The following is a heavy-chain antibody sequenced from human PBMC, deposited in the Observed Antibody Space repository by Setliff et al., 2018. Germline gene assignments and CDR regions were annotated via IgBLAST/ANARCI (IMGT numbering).Heavy chain of an antibody. V-gene: IGHV3-30-3*01. Sequence: GGSLRLSCAASGFTFSSYAMHWVRQAPGKGLEWVAVISYDGSNKYYADSVKGRFTISRDNSKNTLYLQMNSLRAEDTAVYYCARGRLGDGWLRFQSAGGMDVWGQGTTVTV. CDR3: ARGRLGDGWLRFQSAGGMDV. CDR2: ISYDGSNK. D-gene: IGHD5-12*01. CDR1: GFTFSSYA. J-gene: IGHJ6*02.